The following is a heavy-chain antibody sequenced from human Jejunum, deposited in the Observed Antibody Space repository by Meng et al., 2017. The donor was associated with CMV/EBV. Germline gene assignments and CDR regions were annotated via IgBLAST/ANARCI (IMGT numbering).Heavy chain of an antibody. CDR3: ARGPGASTREGFDH. V-gene: IGHV4-4*07. Sequence: QWQLQDSGQGQETPPGTLSLTCTVSGGSINNYYWSWIRQSAGKGLEWIGRFYSSDTYNYHPSLNSRVTMSLDTSKKQFSLILSSVTAADTARYYCARGPGASTREGFDHWGLGTLVTVSS. J-gene: IGHJ4*02. CDR2: FYSSDTY. D-gene: IGHD1-26*01. CDR1: GGSINNYY.